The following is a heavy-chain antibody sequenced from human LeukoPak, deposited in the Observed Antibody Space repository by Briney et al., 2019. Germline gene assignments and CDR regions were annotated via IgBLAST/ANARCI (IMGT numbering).Heavy chain of an antibody. Sequence: GESLKISCKGSGYTFTNHWIGWVRQMSGKGLELMGSVYPADSDTRYSPSFQGQVTISADKSISTAYLQWSSLKASDTAIYYCASPTGRGCTSSSCYVDAFDIWGQGTMVTVSS. V-gene: IGHV5-51*01. J-gene: IGHJ3*02. D-gene: IGHD2-2*01. CDR2: VYPADSDT. CDR1: GYTFTNHW. CDR3: ASPTGRGCTSSSCYVDAFDI.